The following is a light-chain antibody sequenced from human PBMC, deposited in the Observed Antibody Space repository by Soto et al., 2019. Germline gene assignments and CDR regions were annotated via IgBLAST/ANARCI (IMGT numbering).Light chain of an antibody. J-gene: IGKJ1*01. V-gene: IGKV4-1*01. CDR1: QSVLFSSNNQNY. Sequence: DIVMTQSPDSLAVSLGERATINCKSSQSVLFSSNNQNYLSWYQQKPRQPPKLLIYWASTRESGVPDRFSGSGSGTDFTLTISSLQAEDVAVYYCHQYYSTPTFGQGTKVEIK. CDR3: HQYYSTPT. CDR2: WAS.